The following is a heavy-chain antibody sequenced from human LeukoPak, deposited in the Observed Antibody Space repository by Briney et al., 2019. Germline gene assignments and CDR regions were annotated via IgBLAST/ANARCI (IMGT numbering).Heavy chain of an antibody. CDR2: INPNSGGT. D-gene: IGHD3-10*01. V-gene: IGHV1-2*02. CDR3: ARVVTMVRGVIIGHNWFDP. J-gene: IGHJ5*02. Sequence: GASVKVSCKASGYTFTGYYMHWVRQAPGQGLEWMGWINPNSGGTNYAQKFQGRVTMTRDTSISTAYMELSRLRSDDTAVYYCARVVTMVRGVIIGHNWFDPWGQGTLVTVSS. CDR1: GYTFTGYY.